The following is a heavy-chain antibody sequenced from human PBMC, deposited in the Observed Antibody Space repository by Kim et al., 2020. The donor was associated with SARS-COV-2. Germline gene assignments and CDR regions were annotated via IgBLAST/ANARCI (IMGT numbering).Heavy chain of an antibody. V-gene: IGHV3-73*01. J-gene: IGHJ4*02. Sequence: GGSLRLSCAASGFTFSGSHIHWVRQASGKGLEWVGHVRSKSDNYAAAYGASVQGRFTISRDDSKNTAYLQMDSLKLDDTAVYYCSRQTVSCHDYWGQGALVTVSS. D-gene: IGHD2-2*01. CDR1: GFTFSGSH. CDR3: SRQTVSCHDY. CDR2: VRSKSDNYAA.